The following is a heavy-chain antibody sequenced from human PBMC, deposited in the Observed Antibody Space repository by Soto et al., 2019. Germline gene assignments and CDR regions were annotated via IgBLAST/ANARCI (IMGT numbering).Heavy chain of an antibody. CDR3: ARTTMVRGVIPDNVYFQH. CDR2: ISGYNGNT. Sequence: ASVKVSCKASGYTFTSYGISWVRQAPGQGLEWMGWISGYNGNTKYAQKLQGRVTMTTDTSTSTAYMELSSLRSEDTAVYYCARTTMVRGVIPDNVYFQHWGQGTLVTVSS. D-gene: IGHD3-10*01. V-gene: IGHV1-18*01. CDR1: GYTFTSYG. J-gene: IGHJ1*01.